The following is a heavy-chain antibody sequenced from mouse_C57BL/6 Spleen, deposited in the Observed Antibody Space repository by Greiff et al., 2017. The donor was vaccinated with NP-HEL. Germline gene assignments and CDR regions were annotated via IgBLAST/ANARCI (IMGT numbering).Heavy chain of an antibody. V-gene: IGHV1-7*01. CDR1: GYTFTSYW. D-gene: IGHD2-4*01. CDR3: ARGIRTLGRKFAY. Sequence: VQLQQSGAELAKPGASVKLSCKASGYTFTSYWMHWVKQRPGQGLEWIGYINPSSGYTKYNQKFKDKATLTADKSSSTAYMQLSSLTYEDSAVYYCARGIRTLGRKFAYWGQGTLVTVSA. CDR2: INPSSGYT. J-gene: IGHJ3*01.